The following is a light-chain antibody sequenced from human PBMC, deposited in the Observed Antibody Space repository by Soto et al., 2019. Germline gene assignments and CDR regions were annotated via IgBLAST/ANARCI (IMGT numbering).Light chain of an antibody. Sequence: EIVLTQSPGTLSLSPGERATLSCRASQSFTSLSLAWYQQKPCMAPRLLIAGTSNRAAGIPDRFSGSGSGTDFTLTISRLEPEDFAVYYCQQYDSSPRTFGQGTKVDIK. CDR3: QQYDSSPRT. V-gene: IGKV3-20*01. CDR1: QSFTSLS. CDR2: GTS. J-gene: IGKJ1*01.